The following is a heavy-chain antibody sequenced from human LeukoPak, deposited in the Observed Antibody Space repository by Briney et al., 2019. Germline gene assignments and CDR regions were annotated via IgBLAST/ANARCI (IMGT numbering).Heavy chain of an antibody. V-gene: IGHV3-74*01. CDR2: SNSDGRIT. Sequence: PGGSLRLSCAASGFTFSNYWMHWVRQAPGKGLVWVARSNSDGRITNYADSVKGRFTISRDNAKNTLYLQMNSLGAEDTAVYYCARGLVEMATLAYIDYWGQGTLVTVSS. D-gene: IGHD5-24*01. J-gene: IGHJ4*02. CDR3: ARGLVEMATLAYIDY. CDR1: GFTFSNYW.